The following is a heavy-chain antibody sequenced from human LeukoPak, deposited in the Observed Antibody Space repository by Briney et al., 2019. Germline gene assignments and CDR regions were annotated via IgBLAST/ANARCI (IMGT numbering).Heavy chain of an antibody. D-gene: IGHD3-22*01. CDR2: IKQDGSEK. CDR1: GFTFTSSW. CDR3: ARPYYYDSSRVDY. J-gene: IGHJ4*02. Sequence: PGGSLRLSCVVSGFTFTSSWMSWVRQAPGKGLEWVADIKQDGSEKYYVDSVKGRFTISRDNAKNTLYLQMNSLRAEDTAVYYCARPYYYDSSRVDYWGQGTLVTVSS. V-gene: IGHV3-7*02.